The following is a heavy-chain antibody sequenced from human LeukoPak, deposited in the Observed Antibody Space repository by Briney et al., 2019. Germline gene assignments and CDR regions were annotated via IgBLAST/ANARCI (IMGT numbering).Heavy chain of an antibody. Sequence: SETLSLTCAVYGGPFSGYYWSWIRQPPGKGLEWIGEINHSGSTNYNPSLKSRVTISVDTSKNQFSLKLSSVTAADTAVYYCAHDTYSSGWYSAFDIWGQGTMVTVSS. V-gene: IGHV4-34*01. CDR1: GGPFSGYY. D-gene: IGHD6-19*01. CDR3: AHDTYSSGWYSAFDI. CDR2: INHSGST. J-gene: IGHJ3*02.